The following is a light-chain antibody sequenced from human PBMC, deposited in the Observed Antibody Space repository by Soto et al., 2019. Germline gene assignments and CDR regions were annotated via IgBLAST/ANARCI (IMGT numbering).Light chain of an antibody. CDR3: NSYTTSSTYV. Sequence: QSVLTQPASVSGSPGQSITISCTGTSSDVGSYNRVSWYQQPPGTAPKLMIYEVSNRPSGVSIRFSGSKPGNTASLTISGLQAEDEADYFCNSYTTSSTYVFGTGTKVTVL. V-gene: IGLV2-14*01. CDR1: SSDVGSYNR. CDR2: EVS. J-gene: IGLJ1*01.